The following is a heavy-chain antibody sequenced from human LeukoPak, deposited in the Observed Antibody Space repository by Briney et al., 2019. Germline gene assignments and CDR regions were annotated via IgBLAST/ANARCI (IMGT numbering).Heavy chain of an antibody. CDR3: AHRDMVRGVIDY. CDR2: MYWNDDK. Sequence: SGPTLVKPTQTLTLTCTFSGFSLSTSGVGVGWIRQPPGKALEWLALMYWNDDKRYSTSLKSRLTITKDTSKTQVVLTMTNMDPVDTATYYCAHRDMVRGVIDYWGQGTLVTVSS. D-gene: IGHD3-10*01. CDR1: GFSLSTSGVG. J-gene: IGHJ4*02. V-gene: IGHV2-5*01.